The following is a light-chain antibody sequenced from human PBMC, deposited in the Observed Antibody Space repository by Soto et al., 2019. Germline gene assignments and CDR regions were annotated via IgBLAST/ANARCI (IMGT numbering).Light chain of an antibody. Sequence: DIQMTQSPSYLSASVGDRVTITCRASQNIFSYLNWYQQKPGRAPNLLMFAASSLQSGVPSRFSGSGSGTDFPLTISSLQPEDFATYYCQQSYSTTWTFGQGTKVEI. V-gene: IGKV1-39*01. CDR2: AAS. CDR1: QNIFSY. J-gene: IGKJ1*01. CDR3: QQSYSTTWT.